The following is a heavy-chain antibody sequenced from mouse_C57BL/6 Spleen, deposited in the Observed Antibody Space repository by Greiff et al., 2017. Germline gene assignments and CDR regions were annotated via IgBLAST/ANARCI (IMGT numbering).Heavy chain of an antibody. D-gene: IGHD2-5*01. CDR2: IDPSDSYT. V-gene: IGHV1-50*01. CDR3: ARWGYSNYGDY. J-gene: IGHJ2*01. CDR1: GYTFTSYW. Sequence: QVQLQQPGAELVKPGASVKLSCKASGYTFTSYWMQWVKQRPGQGLEWIGEIDPSDSYTNYNQKFKGKATLTVDTSSSTAYMQLSSLTSEDSAVYYCARWGYSNYGDYWGQGTTLTVSS.